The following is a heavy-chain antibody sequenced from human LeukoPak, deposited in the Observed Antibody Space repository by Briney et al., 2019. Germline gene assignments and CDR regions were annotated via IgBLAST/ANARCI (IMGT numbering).Heavy chain of an antibody. V-gene: IGHV1-18*01. J-gene: IGHJ3*02. CDR1: GYTFTGYG. Sequence: ASVKVSCKASGYTFTGYGISWVRQAPGQGLEWMGWISAYNGNTNYAQKLQGRVTMTTDTSTSTAYMELRSLRSDDTAVYYCAREGQLWMVGGASDIWGQGTMVTVSS. CDR2: ISAYNGNT. D-gene: IGHD5-18*01. CDR3: AREGQLWMVGGASDI.